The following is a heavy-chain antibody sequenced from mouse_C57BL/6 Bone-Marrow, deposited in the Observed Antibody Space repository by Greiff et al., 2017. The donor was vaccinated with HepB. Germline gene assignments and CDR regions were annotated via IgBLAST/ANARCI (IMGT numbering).Heavy chain of an antibody. D-gene: IGHD2-3*01. CDR3: ARCRLLRFAY. V-gene: IGHV1-64*01. CDR2: IHPNSGST. Sequence: QVQLQHPGAELVKPGASVKLSCKASGYTFTSYWMHWVKQRPGQGLEWIGMIHPNSGSTNYNEKFKSKATLTVDKSSSTAYMQLSSLTSEDSAVYYCARCRLLRFAYWGQGTLVTVSA. CDR1: GYTFTSYW. J-gene: IGHJ3*01.